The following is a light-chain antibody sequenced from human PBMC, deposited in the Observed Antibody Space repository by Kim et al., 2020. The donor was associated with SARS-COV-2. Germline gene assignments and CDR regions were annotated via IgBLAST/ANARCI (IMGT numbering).Light chain of an antibody. CDR1: QDIRNY. Sequence: SASVGDRVTITCQASQDIRNYLNWYQQKAGKAPKPLIYDASNLETGVPSRLSGSGSGTDFTFTISSLQPEDIATYYCQQYNIPPYTFGQGTKLEI. V-gene: IGKV1-33*01. CDR3: QQYNIPPYT. CDR2: DAS. J-gene: IGKJ2*01.